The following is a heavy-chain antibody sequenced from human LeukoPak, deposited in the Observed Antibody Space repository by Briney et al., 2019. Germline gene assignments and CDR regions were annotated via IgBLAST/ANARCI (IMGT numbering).Heavy chain of an antibody. J-gene: IGHJ4*02. CDR2: ITSSGDSV. V-gene: IGHV3-11*01. Sequence: PGGSLRLSCAASGLTFSDHYMTWIRQAPGKGPEWVSYITSSGDSVSYADSVKGRFTISRDNSNNLVYLQMNNLRAEDTAEYYCAKRARYNSARATDFDSWGQGTQVTVSS. CDR1: GLTFSDHY. CDR3: AKRARYNSARATDFDS. D-gene: IGHD6-19*01.